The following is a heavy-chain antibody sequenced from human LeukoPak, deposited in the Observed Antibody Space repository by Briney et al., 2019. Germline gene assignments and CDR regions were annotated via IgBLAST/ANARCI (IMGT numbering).Heavy chain of an antibody. CDR1: GFTFSSYA. CDR2: NSISGDNT. Sequence: PGGSLRLSCAASGFTFSSYAMSWVRQAPGKGLEWVSSNSISGDNTYYADSVKGRFTISRDNSKNTLYLQMNSLRAEDTAVYYCAKDGEGDDYWGQGTLVTVSS. J-gene: IGHJ4*02. D-gene: IGHD2-21*01. CDR3: AKDGEGDDY. V-gene: IGHV3-23*01.